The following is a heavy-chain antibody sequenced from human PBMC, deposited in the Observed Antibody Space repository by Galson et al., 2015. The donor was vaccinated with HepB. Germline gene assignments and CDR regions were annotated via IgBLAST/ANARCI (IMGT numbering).Heavy chain of an antibody. CDR2: ISGSGGST. CDR3: AKDLVAGSTHIY. J-gene: IGHJ4*02. D-gene: IGHD6-19*01. V-gene: IGHV3-23*01. CDR1: GFTFSSYA. Sequence: SLRLSCAASGFTFSSYAMSWVRQAPGKGLEWVSAISGSGGSTYYADSVKGRFTISRDNSKNTLYLQMNSLRAEDTAVYYCAKDLVAGSTHIYWGQGTLVTVSS.